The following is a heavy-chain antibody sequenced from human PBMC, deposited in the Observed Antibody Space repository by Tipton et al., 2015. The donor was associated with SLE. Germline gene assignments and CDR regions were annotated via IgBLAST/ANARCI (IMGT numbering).Heavy chain of an antibody. Sequence: LSLTCTVSGGSISSGSYYWSWIRQPAGKGLEWIGHIYTSGSTNYNPSLKSRVTISVDTSKNQFSLKLSSVTAADTAVYYCARTGIAAAVDYWGQGTLVTVSS. D-gene: IGHD6-13*01. CDR1: GGSISSGSYY. J-gene: IGHJ4*02. V-gene: IGHV4-61*09. CDR2: IYTSGST. CDR3: ARTGIAAAVDY.